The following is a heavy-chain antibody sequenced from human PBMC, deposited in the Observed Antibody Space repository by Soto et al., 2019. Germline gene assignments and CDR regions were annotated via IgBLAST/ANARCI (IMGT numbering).Heavy chain of an antibody. CDR3: ARYLGYCSSTSCYGNYFDY. CDR1: GYTFTSYG. CDR2: ISAYNGNT. D-gene: IGHD2-2*01. J-gene: IGHJ4*02. V-gene: IGHV1-18*04. Sequence: ASVKVSCKASGYTFTSYGISWVRQAAGQGLEWMGWISAYNGNTNYAQKPQGRVTMTTDTSTNTAYMQLLSLNSDDTAVYSFARYLGYCSSTSCYGNYFDYWGQGTLVTVSS.